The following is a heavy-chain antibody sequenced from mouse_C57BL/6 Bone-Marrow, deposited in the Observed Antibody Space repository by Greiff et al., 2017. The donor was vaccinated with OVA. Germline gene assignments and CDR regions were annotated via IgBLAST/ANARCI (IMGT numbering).Heavy chain of an antibody. CDR3: TREGITLLRDAMDY. Sequence: EVQLVESGEGLVKPGGSLKLSCAASGFTFSSYAMSWVRQTPEKRLEWVAYISSGGDYIYYADTVKGRFTISRDNARNTLYLQMSSLKSEDTAMYDCTREGITLLRDAMDYWGQGTSVTVSS. V-gene: IGHV5-9-1*02. CDR2: ISSGGDYI. CDR1: GFTFSSYA. D-gene: IGHD1-1*01. J-gene: IGHJ4*01.